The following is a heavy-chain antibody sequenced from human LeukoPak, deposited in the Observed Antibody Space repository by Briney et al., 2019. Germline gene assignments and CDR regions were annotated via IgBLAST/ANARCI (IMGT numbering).Heavy chain of an antibody. J-gene: IGHJ4*02. V-gene: IGHV4-30-2*01. CDR3: AREGGRRSIDY. D-gene: IGHD1-26*01. Sequence: PSQTLSLTCVVSGGSISSGGYSCSWIRQPPGKGLEWIGYIYHSGSTYYNPSLKSPVTISVDRSKSQFSLKLSSVTAEDTAVYYCAREGGRRSIDYWGKGTLVTVSS. CDR1: GGSISSGGYS. CDR2: IYHSGST.